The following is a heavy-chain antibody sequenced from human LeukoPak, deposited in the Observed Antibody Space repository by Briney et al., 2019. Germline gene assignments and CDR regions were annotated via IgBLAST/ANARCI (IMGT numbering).Heavy chain of an antibody. D-gene: IGHD4-11*01. CDR3: ARAQVDYNNGPGSRGYYSYGMDV. J-gene: IGHJ6*02. CDR2: IYYSGST. V-gene: IGHV4-59*01. CDR1: GGPISTYY. Sequence: SETLSLTCTVSGGPISTYYGNWIRQAPGKGLEWIGYIYYSGSTDYNPSLKSRVAMSVDTSRNQFSLKLSSVTAADTAVYYCARAQVDYNNGPGSRGYYSYGMDVWGRGTTVTVSS.